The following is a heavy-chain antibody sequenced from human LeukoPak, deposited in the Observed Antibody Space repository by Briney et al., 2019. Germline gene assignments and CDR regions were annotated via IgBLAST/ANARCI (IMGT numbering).Heavy chain of an antibody. Sequence: PVGSLRLSCAASGFTFSNYWMNWVRQAPGKGLEWVANINKDGSGKYYVDSVKGRFTISRDNAKNSLYLQMNCLRAEDTAVYYCARDLSLSGVHLHCWVQGTLVTVSS. V-gene: IGHV3-7*01. D-gene: IGHD3-10*01. J-gene: IGHJ4*02. CDR3: ARDLSLSGVHLHC. CDR1: GFTFSNYW. CDR2: INKDGSGK.